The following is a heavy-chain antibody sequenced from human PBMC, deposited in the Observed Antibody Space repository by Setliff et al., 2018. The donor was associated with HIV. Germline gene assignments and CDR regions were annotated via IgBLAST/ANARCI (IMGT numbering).Heavy chain of an antibody. CDR2: INPNSGGT. CDR3: AKDMNRGGYSDSSPHDF. CDR1: GYTFTGYY. Sequence: GASVKVSCKASGYTFTGYYMHWVRQAPGQGLEWMGWINPNSGGTNYAQKFQGRVTMTRDTSTSTVYMGLSGLRSEDTAVYYCAKDMNRGGYSDSSPHDFWGQGTLVTVSS. J-gene: IGHJ4*02. D-gene: IGHD3-22*01. V-gene: IGHV1-2*02.